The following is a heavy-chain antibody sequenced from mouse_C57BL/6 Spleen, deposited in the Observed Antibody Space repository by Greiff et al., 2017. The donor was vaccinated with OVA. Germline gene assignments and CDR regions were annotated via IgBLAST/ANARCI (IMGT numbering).Heavy chain of an antibody. CDR1: GYTFTSYG. CDR2: IYPRSGNT. V-gene: IGHV1-81*01. J-gene: IGHJ4*01. D-gene: IGHD2-4*01. Sequence: QVQLQESGAELARPGASVKLSCKASGYTFTSYGISWVKQRPGQGLEWIGEIYPRSGNTYYNEKFKGKATLTADKSSSTAYMELRSLTSEDSAVYSGAREGIFDYDGGSAMDYWGQGTSVTVSS. CDR3: AREGIFDYDGGSAMDY.